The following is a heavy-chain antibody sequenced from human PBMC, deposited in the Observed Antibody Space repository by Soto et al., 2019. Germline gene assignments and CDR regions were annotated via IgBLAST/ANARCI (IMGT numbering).Heavy chain of an antibody. D-gene: IGHD3-10*01. CDR2: IYYSGST. J-gene: IGHJ6*03. CDR1: GGSISSYY. V-gene: IGHV4-59*01. Sequence: PSETLSLTCTVSGGSISSYYWSWIRQPPGKGLEWIGYIYYSGSTNYNPSLKSRVTISVDTSKNQFSLKLSSVTAADTAVYYCARRYGSGSYYNQAYYYYMDVPGKHTTVTVSS. CDR3: ARRYGSGSYYNQAYYYYMDV.